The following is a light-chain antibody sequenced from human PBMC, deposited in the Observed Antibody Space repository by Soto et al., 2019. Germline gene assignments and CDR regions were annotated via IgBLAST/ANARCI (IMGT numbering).Light chain of an antibody. CDR1: QSLVYSDGDTY. J-gene: IGKJ5*01. Sequence: DVVMTQSPLSLPVTVGQPAAISCRSSQSLVYSDGDTYLNWLQQRPGQAPRRLIYKVSNRDSGVPDRISGSGSGTDFTLKISRVEAEDVGVYYCMQGTHWPPITFGQGTRLEIK. V-gene: IGKV2-30*01. CDR3: MQGTHWPPIT. CDR2: KVS.